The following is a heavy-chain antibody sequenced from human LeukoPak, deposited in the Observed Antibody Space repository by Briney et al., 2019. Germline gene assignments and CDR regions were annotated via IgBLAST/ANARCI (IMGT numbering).Heavy chain of an antibody. Sequence: SETLSLTCAVYGGSFSGYYWSWIRQPPGKGLEWIGEINHSGSTNYSPSLKSRVTISVDTSKNQFSLKLSSVTAADTAVYYCARGPRITMVRGVITHYYYGMDVWGQGTTVTVSS. CDR3: ARGPRITMVRGVITHYYYGMDV. CDR2: INHSGST. D-gene: IGHD3-10*01. J-gene: IGHJ6*02. CDR1: GGSFSGYY. V-gene: IGHV4-34*01.